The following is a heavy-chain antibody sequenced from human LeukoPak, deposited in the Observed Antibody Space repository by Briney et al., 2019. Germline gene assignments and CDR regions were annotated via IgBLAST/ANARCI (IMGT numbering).Heavy chain of an antibody. V-gene: IGHV3-23*01. Sequence: GGSLRLSCAASGFTFSSYAMSWVRQAPGKRLEWVSAISGSGGSTYYADSVKGWFTISRDNSKNTLYLQMNSLRAEDTAVYYCAKEDTAMVIYYYYGMDVWGQGTTVTVSS. CDR2: ISGSGGST. CDR3: AKEDTAMVIYYYYGMDV. J-gene: IGHJ6*02. CDR1: GFTFSSYA. D-gene: IGHD5-18*01.